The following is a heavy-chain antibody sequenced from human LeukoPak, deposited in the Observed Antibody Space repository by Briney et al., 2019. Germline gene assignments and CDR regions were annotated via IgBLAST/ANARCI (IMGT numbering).Heavy chain of an antibody. CDR3: ARWLAASESYYFDY. V-gene: IGHV5-51*01. J-gene: IGHJ4*02. Sequence: GESLEISCKGSGYSFTSYWIGWVRQMPEKGLEWMGIIYPGDSDTRYSPSFQGQVTISADKSISTAYLQWSSLKASDTAMYYCARWLAASESYYFDYWGQGTLVTVSS. D-gene: IGHD5-12*01. CDR1: GYSFTSYW. CDR2: IYPGDSDT.